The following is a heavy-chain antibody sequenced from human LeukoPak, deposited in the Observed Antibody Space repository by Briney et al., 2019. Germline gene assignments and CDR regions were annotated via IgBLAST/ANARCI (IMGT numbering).Heavy chain of an antibody. D-gene: IGHD1-7*01. Sequence: GGSLRLSCAASGFTFSDYYMSWIRQAPGKGLGWVSYISSSSSYTNYADSVKGRFTISRGNAKNSLYLQMNSLRAEDTAVYYCAREKLELRHAFDIWGQGTMVTVSS. J-gene: IGHJ3*02. CDR1: GFTFSDYY. CDR2: ISSSSSYT. V-gene: IGHV3-11*06. CDR3: AREKLELRHAFDI.